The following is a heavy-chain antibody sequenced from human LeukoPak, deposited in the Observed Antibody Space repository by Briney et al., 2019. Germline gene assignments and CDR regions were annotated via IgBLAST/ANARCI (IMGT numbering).Heavy chain of an antibody. J-gene: IGHJ6*02. CDR3: AVAQGSGWYDPYYYYGMDV. CDR2: IIPIFGTA. Sequence: ASVKVSFKASGGTFSSYAIGWVRQAPGQGLEWMGGIIPIFGTANYAQKFQGRVTITADESTSTAYMELSSLRSEDTAVYYCAVAQGSGWYDPYYYYGMDVWGQGTTVTVSS. CDR1: GGTFSSYA. D-gene: IGHD6-19*01. V-gene: IGHV1-69*13.